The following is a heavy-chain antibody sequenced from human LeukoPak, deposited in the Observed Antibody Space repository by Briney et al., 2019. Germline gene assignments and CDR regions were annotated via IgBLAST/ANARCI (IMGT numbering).Heavy chain of an antibody. CDR1: GDSISSGSHY. Sequence: SETLSLTCTVSGDSISSGSHYWSWIRQPAGKGLEWIGRIYTSGSTNYNPSLKSRVTISVDTSKNQFSLKLSSVTAADTAMYYCARRYGSGSSGTFDYWGQGTLVTVSS. CDR2: IYTSGST. J-gene: IGHJ4*02. D-gene: IGHD3-10*01. V-gene: IGHV4-61*02. CDR3: ARRYGSGSSGTFDY.